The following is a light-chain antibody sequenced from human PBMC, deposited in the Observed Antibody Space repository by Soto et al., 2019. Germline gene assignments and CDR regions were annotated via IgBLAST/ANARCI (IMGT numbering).Light chain of an antibody. CDR3: QQSYSTPQG. V-gene: IGKV1-39*01. Sequence: DIQMTQSPSSLSASVGDRVTITCRASQSISSYLNWYQQKPGKAPKLLIYAASSLQSGVPSRFRGSGSGTDFTLTISSLQPEDFATYYCQQSYSTPQGFGGGTKVEIK. CDR2: AAS. J-gene: IGKJ4*01. CDR1: QSISSY.